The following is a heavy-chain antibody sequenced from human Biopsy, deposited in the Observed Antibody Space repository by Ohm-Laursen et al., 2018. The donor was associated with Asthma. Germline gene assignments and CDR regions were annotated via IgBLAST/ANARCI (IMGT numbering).Heavy chain of an antibody. Sequence: SSLRLSCAASGFTFDNYTMHWVRQAPGKGLEWVTIILYDGRNTYYADSVEGRFTISRDNSKNTLFLQMSSLRPEDTAVYYCARGGLHYYEYYGMDVWGQGTTVTVSS. J-gene: IGHJ6*02. CDR1: GFTFDNYT. CDR3: ARGGLHYYEYYGMDV. CDR2: ILYDGRNT. V-gene: IGHV3-30*04. D-gene: IGHD2-21*02.